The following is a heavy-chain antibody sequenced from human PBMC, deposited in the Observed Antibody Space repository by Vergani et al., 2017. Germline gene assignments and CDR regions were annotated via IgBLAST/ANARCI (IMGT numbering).Heavy chain of an antibody. CDR3: ATPQTVTTGRMEV. D-gene: IGHD4-17*01. V-gene: IGHV1-69-2*01. J-gene: IGHJ6*02. Sequence: EVQLVQSGAEVKKPGATMKISCKVSGYTFTDHYMHWVKQAPGKGLEWMGLVDPEDGETIYAEKFKGRVTIAADTSTDTAHLELSSLRSEDTAGYYCATPQTVTTGRMEVWGQGTTVIVSS. CDR1: GYTFTDHY. CDR2: VDPEDGET.